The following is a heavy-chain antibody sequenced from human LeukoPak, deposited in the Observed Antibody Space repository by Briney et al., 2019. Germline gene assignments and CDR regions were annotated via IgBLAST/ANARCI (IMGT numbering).Heavy chain of an antibody. CDR2: IKPDENEI. V-gene: IGHV3-7*01. J-gene: IGHJ6*02. CDR3: LRDMHV. CDR1: GFTFTAYW. Sequence: PGGSLRLSCAASGFTFTAYWMSWVRQAPGKGLEWVANIKPDENEIYYVDSVKGRFTISRDNAKMSLYLQMTSLRAEDTAVYYCLRDMHVWGQGTTVTVSS.